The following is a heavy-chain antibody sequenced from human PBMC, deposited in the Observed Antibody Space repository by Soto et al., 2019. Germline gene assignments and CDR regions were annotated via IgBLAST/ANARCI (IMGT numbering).Heavy chain of an antibody. Sequence: GSLRLSCAASGFTFRSYTMDWVRQAPGKGLEWVSSISSSSSDIYYADSVKGRFTVSRDNAKNSLYLQMNSLRAEDTAVYYCASLVAAPSSFSSYYYGMDVWGQGTTVTVSS. J-gene: IGHJ6*02. D-gene: IGHD6-6*01. V-gene: IGHV3-21*01. CDR2: ISSSSSDI. CDR1: GFTFRSYT. CDR3: ASLVAAPSSFSSYYYGMDV.